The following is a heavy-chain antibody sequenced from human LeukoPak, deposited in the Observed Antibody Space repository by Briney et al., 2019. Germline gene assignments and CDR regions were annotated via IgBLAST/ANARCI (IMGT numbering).Heavy chain of an antibody. V-gene: IGHV1-2*02. D-gene: IGHD2-15*01. CDR1: GYTFTGYY. J-gene: IGHJ6*03. CDR2: INPNSGGT. Sequence: ASVKVSCKASGYTFTGYYMHWVRQAPGQGREWMGWINPNSGGTRYAQKFQGRVTMTRDTSISTDYMELSRLRSDDTAVYYCARDGGSWHYYYMDVWGKGTTVTISS. CDR3: ARDGGSWHYYYMDV.